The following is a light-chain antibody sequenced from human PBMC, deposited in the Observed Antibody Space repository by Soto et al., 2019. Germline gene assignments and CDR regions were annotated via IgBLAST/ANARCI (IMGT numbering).Light chain of an antibody. CDR3: QQYDTWPRT. CDR2: GAS. Sequence: EIVMTQSPASLSVPPGERATLSCRASQSVSSNFAWYLQKPGQAPRLLIYGASTRATAVPARFTASGSGTEFPLTISSLQSDDFGVYYCQQYDTWPRTFGQGTKVEIK. CDR1: QSVSSN. V-gene: IGKV3-15*01. J-gene: IGKJ1*01.